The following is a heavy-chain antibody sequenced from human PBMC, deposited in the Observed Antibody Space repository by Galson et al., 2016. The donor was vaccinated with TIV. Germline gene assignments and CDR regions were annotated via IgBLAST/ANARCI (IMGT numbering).Heavy chain of an antibody. J-gene: IGHJ5*02. Sequence: SVKVSCKASGGTFSNYAVSWVRQAPGQGLEWMGRIIPILGLTNYPQKFQGRVTITADGSTTTAYMELSSLRSEDTAVYYCARALQDWWGSPDWFDPWGQGTLVTFSS. CDR2: IIPILGLT. V-gene: IGHV1-69*04. CDR3: ARALQDWWGSPDWFDP. D-gene: IGHD2-21*01. CDR1: GGTFSNYA.